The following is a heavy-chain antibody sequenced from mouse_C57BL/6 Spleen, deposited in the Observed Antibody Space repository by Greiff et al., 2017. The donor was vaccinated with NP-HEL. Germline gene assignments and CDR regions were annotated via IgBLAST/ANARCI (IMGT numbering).Heavy chain of an antibody. CDR1: GYTFTSYW. J-gene: IGHJ2*01. D-gene: IGHD3-3*01. Sequence: VQLQQPGAELVMPGASVKLSCKASGYTFTSYWMHWVKQRPGQGLEWIGEIDPSDSYTNYNQKFKGKSTLTVDKSSSTAYMQLSSLTSEDSAVYYCARDDSGTGYWGQGTTLTVSS. CDR2: IDPSDSYT. V-gene: IGHV1-69*01. CDR3: ARDDSGTGY.